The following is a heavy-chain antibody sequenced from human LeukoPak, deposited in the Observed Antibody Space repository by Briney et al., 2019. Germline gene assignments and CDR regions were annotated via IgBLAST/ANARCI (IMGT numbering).Heavy chain of an antibody. V-gene: IGHV1-69*13. CDR1: GGTFSSYA. Sequence: ASVKVSCMASGGTFSSYAISWVRQAPGQGLEWMGGIIPIFGTANYAQKFQGRVTITADESTSTAYMELSSLRSEDTAVYYCARDQSRVYGMDVWGQGTTVTVSS. CDR3: ARDQSRVYGMDV. CDR2: IIPIFGTA. J-gene: IGHJ6*02.